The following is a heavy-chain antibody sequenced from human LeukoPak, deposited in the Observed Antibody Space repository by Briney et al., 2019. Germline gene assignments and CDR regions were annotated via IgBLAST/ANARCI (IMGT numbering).Heavy chain of an antibody. J-gene: IGHJ4*02. CDR1: GFTFSSYG. CDR3: ARGTTGRGSSWLDY. V-gene: IGHV3-33*01. CDR2: IWYDGSNK. D-gene: IGHD6-13*01. Sequence: GRSLRLSCAASGFTFSSYGMHWVRQAPGKGLEWVAVIWYDGSNKYYADSMKGRFTISRDNSKNTLYLQMNSLRAEDTAVYYCARGTTGRGSSWLDYWGQGTLVTVSS.